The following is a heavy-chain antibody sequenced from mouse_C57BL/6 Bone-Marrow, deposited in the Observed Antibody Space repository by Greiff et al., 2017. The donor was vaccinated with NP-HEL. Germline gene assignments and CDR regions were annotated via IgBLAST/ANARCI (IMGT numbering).Heavy chain of an antibody. Sequence: VQLQQPGAELVMPGASVKLSCKASGYTFTSYWMHWVKQRPGQGLEWIGEIDPSDSYTNYNQKFKGKSTLTVDKSSSTAYMQLSSLTSEDSAVYYCARDYYGSSWYYWGQGTTLTVSS. D-gene: IGHD1-1*01. CDR3: ARDYYGSSWYY. CDR1: GYTFTSYW. J-gene: IGHJ2*01. CDR2: IDPSDSYT. V-gene: IGHV1-69*01.